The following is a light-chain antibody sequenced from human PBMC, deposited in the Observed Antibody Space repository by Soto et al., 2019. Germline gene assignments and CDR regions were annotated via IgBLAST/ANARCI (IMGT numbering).Light chain of an antibody. V-gene: IGKV1-9*01. Sequence: DIQMTQSPSSLSASVGDRVTITCRASQSISRYLNWYQQKPGKAPKLLIYAASTLQSGVPSRFSGSGSGTDFTLTISSLQPEDFATYYCQQLNSYPPITFGQRTRLEIK. CDR2: AAS. J-gene: IGKJ5*01. CDR3: QQLNSYPPIT. CDR1: QSISRY.